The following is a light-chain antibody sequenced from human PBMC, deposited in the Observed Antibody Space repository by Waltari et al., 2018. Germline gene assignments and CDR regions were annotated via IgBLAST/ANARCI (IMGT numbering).Light chain of an antibody. CDR2: LNSDGSH. V-gene: IGLV4-69*01. J-gene: IGLJ3*02. CDR1: SGHSSYA. Sequence: QLVLTQSPSASASLGASVKLTCTLRSGHSSYAIAWHQQQPEKGPRYLMKLNSDGSHSKGDGIPDRVSGSSSGAERYLTISSLQSEDEADYYCQTWGTGSHNWVFGGGTKLTVL. CDR3: QTWGTGSHNWV.